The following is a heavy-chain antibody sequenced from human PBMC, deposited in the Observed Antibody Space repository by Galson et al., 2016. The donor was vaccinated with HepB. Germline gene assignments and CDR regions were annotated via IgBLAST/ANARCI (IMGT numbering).Heavy chain of an antibody. D-gene: IGHD3-16*01. V-gene: IGHV3-23*01. CDR1: GFTFSAYA. Sequence: SLRLSCAASGFTFSAYAMTWVRQVPGQGLEWVSGILDNGETTYYAGSVKGRFTISRDNFKEMLYLQMNNLRADDTAVYYCARAAQWGSDFWGQGTMVIVSS. CDR3: ARAAQWGSDF. CDR2: ILDNGETT. J-gene: IGHJ4*02.